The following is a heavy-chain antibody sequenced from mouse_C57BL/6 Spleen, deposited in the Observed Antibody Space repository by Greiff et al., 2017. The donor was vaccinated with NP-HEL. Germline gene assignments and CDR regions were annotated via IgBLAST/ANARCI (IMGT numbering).Heavy chain of an antibody. Sequence: EVNVVESGEGLVKPGGSLKLSCAASGFTFSSYAMSWVRQTPEKRLEWVAYISSGGDYIYYADTVKGRYTISRDNARNTLYLQMSSLKSEDTAMYYCTRDPGIIYAMDFWGQGTSVTVSS. V-gene: IGHV5-9-1*02. D-gene: IGHD1-1*01. CDR1: GFTFSSYA. CDR3: TRDPGIIYAMDF. CDR2: ISSGGDYI. J-gene: IGHJ4*01.